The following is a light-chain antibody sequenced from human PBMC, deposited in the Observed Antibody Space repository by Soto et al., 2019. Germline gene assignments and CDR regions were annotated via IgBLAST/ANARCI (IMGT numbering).Light chain of an antibody. CDR1: SSNIGNNP. Sequence: QSVLTQPPSVSEAPRQRVTISCSGTSSNIGNNPVNWYKQFPGKAPKLLIYYDDMLYSGVSDRFSVSKSGTSASLAISGLQSEDEADYYCASWDDNLNGLVFGRGTKLTVL. CDR3: ASWDDNLNGLV. J-gene: IGLJ2*01. V-gene: IGLV1-36*01. CDR2: YDD.